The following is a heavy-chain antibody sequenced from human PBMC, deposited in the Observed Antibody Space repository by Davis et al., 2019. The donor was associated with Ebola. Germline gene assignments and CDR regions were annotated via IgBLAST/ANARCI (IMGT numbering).Heavy chain of an antibody. J-gene: IGHJ6*03. V-gene: IGHV3-23*01. CDR2: MSGSGVSA. CDR3: AKVYNDFWNGFRTYYDYHMDV. D-gene: IGHD3-3*01. CDR1: GFIFKNHA. Sequence: GESLKISCAASGFIFKNHAMTWVRQAPGKGLEWVSAMSGSGVSAYYGDSVKGRFTIARDNSKNSLYLLMNSLRGEDTAVYYCAKVYNDFWNGFRTYYDYHMDVWGQGTTVTVSS.